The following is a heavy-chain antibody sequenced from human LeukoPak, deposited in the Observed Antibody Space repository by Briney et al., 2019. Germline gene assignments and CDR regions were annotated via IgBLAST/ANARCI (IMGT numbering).Heavy chain of an antibody. CDR1: GGSFSGYY. CDR3: ARTGGYCSGGSCYRRYYYYYYGMDV. Sequence: SETLSHTCAVYGGSFSGYYWSWIRQPPGKGLEWIGEINHSGSTNYNPSLKSRVTISVDTSKNQFSLKLSSVTAADTAVYYCARTGGYCSGGSCYRRYYYYYYGMDVWGQGTTVTVSS. D-gene: IGHD2-15*01. J-gene: IGHJ6*02. CDR2: INHSGST. V-gene: IGHV4-34*01.